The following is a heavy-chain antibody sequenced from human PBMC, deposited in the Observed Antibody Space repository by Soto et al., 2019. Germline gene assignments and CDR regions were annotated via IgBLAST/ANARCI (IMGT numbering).Heavy chain of an antibody. V-gene: IGHV4-34*01. D-gene: IGHD3-16*01. CDR2: INHSGST. J-gene: IGHJ6*02. CDR3: ARTWVYYYYGMDV. CDR1: GGSFSGYY. Sequence: ASETLSLTCAVYGGSFSGYYWSWIRQPPGKGLEWIGEINHSGSTNYNPSLKSRVTISVDTSKNQFSLKLSSVTAADTAVYYCARTWVYYYYGMDVWGQGTTVTVSS.